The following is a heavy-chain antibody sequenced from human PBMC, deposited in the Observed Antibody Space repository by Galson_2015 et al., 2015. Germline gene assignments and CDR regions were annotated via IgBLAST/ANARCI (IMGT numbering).Heavy chain of an antibody. CDR2: IKKDGSHK. V-gene: IGHV3-7*03. D-gene: IGHD2-15*01. CDR1: GFAFSTYW. J-gene: IGHJ4*02. Sequence: SLRLSCATSGFAFSTYWMNWVRQAPGKGLEWVANIKKDGSHKYYVDSVKSRFTISRDNAKNSLYLQMNSLRAEDTAVYYCVAADYWGPGTLVTVSS. CDR3: VAADY.